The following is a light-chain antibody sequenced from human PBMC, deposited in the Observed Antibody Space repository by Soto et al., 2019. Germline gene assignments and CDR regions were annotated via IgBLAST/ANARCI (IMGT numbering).Light chain of an antibody. CDR3: WSYAGSNNLYV. CDR2: EVT. V-gene: IGLV2-8*01. Sequence: QSALTQPPSASGSPGQSVTISCTGTSSDIGGYNYVYWYQQHPGKAPKLMIYEVTKRPSGVPDRFSGSRSGNTASLTGCGLQAEDEADYYCWSYAGSNNLYVFGTGTKLTVL. J-gene: IGLJ1*01. CDR1: SSDIGGYNY.